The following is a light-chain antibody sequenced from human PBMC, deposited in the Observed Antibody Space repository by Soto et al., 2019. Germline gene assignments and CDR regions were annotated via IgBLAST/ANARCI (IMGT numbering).Light chain of an antibody. Sequence: VLTKSQATMSLYPGERATLSCRASQSIHTSLAWYQQKSGKPPRLVIYDSTIRVNGVPDRFGGSRSGTEFTRTINSLEPEDFSVYYCQQRNVWPPITFGQGTRLEIK. CDR2: DST. J-gene: IGKJ5*01. V-gene: IGKV3-11*01. CDR1: QSIHTS. CDR3: QQRNVWPPIT.